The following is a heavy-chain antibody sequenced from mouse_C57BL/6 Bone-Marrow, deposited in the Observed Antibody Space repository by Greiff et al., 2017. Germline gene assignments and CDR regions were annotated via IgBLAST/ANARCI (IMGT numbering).Heavy chain of an antibody. CDR3: ASHYYGSSLYAMDY. CDR1: GYTFTDYY. J-gene: IGHJ4*01. Sequence: QVHVKQSGPELVKPGASVKISCKASGYTFTDYYINWVKQRPGQGLEWIGWIFPGSGSTYYNEKFKGKATLTVDKSSSTAYMLLSSLTSEDSAVYFCASHYYGSSLYAMDYWGQGTSVTVSS. D-gene: IGHD1-1*01. CDR2: IFPGSGST. V-gene: IGHV1-75*01.